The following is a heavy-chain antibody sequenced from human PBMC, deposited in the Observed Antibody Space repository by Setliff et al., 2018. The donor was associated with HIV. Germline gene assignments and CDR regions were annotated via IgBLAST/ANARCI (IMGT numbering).Heavy chain of an antibody. D-gene: IGHD3-10*01. J-gene: IGHJ4*02. Sequence: VKVSCKASGGTFSSYTINWVRRAPGQGLEWMGGIIPSFGTANYAQKFQGRVTITTDESTSTAYMELSSLRSEDTALYYCARTREMVRGVITPAFDYWGLGTLVTVSS. CDR3: ARTREMVRGVITPAFDY. CDR1: GGTFSSYT. CDR2: IIPSFGTA. V-gene: IGHV1-69*05.